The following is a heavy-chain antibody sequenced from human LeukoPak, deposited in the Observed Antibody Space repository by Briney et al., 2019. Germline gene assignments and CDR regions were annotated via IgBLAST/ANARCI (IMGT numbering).Heavy chain of an antibody. Sequence: GGSLTLSCAAFGCTFGDYAMHWVRQAPGKGLEWVSLVCGDGGSTYYADSVKGRFTISRDNSKNSLYLQMNSLRTEDTALYYCAKDMGPGDSYEAVDYWGQGTLVTVSS. V-gene: IGHV3-43*02. CDR1: GCTFGDYA. J-gene: IGHJ4*02. CDR3: AKDMGPGDSYEAVDY. CDR2: VCGDGGST. D-gene: IGHD5-18*01.